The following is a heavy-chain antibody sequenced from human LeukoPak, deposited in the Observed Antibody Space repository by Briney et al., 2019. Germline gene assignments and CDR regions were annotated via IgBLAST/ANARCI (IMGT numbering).Heavy chain of an antibody. D-gene: IGHD1-7*01. V-gene: IGHV4-61*02. Sequence: SQTLSLTCTVSGGSISSGSYYWSWIRQPAGKGLEWIGRISTSGSTNYNPSLKSRVTISVDTSKNQFSLKLSSVTAADTAVYYCARSVGQLELGYYYYMDVWGKGTTVTVSS. CDR2: ISTSGST. CDR1: GGSISSGSYY. J-gene: IGHJ6*03. CDR3: ARSVGQLELGYYYYMDV.